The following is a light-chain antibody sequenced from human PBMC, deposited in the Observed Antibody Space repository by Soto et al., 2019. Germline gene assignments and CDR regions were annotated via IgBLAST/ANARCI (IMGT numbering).Light chain of an antibody. V-gene: IGLV2-8*01. CDR3: SSYADSNSYI. CDR2: EVT. Sequence: QSALTQPPSASGSPGQSVTISCTGTSSDVGGYNYVYWYQQHPGKAPKLMIYEVTKRPSGVPDPFSGSKSGNTASLTVSGLQAEDEADYYCSSYADSNSYIFGTGTKVTVL. CDR1: SSDVGGYNY. J-gene: IGLJ1*01.